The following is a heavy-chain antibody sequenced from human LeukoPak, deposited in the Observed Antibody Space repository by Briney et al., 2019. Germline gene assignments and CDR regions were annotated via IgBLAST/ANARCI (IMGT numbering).Heavy chain of an antibody. CDR3: AKQTGSGGATIKGY. V-gene: IGHV3-23*01. J-gene: IGHJ4*02. D-gene: IGHD1-26*01. Sequence: GGSLRLSCAASGFTFSSYAMSWVRQAPGKGREWVSAISGGGDSTYYADSVKRRFTISRDNFKNTLYLQMNSLRAEDTAVYFCAKQTGSGGATIKGYLGQGTLVTVSS. CDR1: GFTFSSYA. CDR2: ISGGGDST.